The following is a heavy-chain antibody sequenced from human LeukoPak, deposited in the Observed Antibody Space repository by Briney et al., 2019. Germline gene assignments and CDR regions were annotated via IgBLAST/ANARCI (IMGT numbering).Heavy chain of an antibody. V-gene: IGHV4-34*01. Sequence: PSETLSLTCAVYGGSFSGYYWSWIRQPPGKGLEWIGEINHSGSTNYNPSLKSRVIISVDTSKNQFSLKLSSVTAADTAVYYCARELNGAFDPWGQGTLVTVSS. CDR1: GGSFSGYY. CDR3: ARELNGAFDP. CDR2: INHSGST. J-gene: IGHJ5*02. D-gene: IGHD1-1*01.